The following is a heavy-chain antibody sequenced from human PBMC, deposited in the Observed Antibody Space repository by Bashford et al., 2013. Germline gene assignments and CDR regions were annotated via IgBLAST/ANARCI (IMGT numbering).Heavy chain of an antibody. Sequence: ASVKVSCKASGYTFTGYYMHWVRQAPGQGLEWMGWINPNSGGTNYAQKFQGRVTMTRDTSISTAYMELSRLRSDDTAVYYCARAGYSSSWYRVWDYYYGMDVWGQGTTVTVSS. V-gene: IGHV1-2*02. CDR1: GYTFTGYY. CDR3: ARAGYSSSWYRVWDYYYGMDV. D-gene: IGHD6-13*01. CDR2: INPNSGGT. J-gene: IGHJ6*02.